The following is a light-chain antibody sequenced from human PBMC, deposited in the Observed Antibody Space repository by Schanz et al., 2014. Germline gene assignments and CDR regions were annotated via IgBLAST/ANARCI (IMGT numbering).Light chain of an antibody. CDR3: QQYLASPYT. J-gene: IGKJ2*01. Sequence: DIQVTQSPSSLSASVGDRVTITCRASQGISHYLAWYQQKPGKVPKLLIYAASTLQSGVPSRFSGSGSGTDFTLTISSLQSEDFAVYYCQQYLASPYTFGQGTKLEIK. CDR1: QGISHY. CDR2: AAS. V-gene: IGKV1-27*01.